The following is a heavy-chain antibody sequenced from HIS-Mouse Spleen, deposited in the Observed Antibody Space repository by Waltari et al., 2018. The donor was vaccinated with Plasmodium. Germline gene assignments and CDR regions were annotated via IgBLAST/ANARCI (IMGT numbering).Heavy chain of an antibody. D-gene: IGHD2-2*01. J-gene: IGHJ3*02. V-gene: IGHV4-59*01. CDR2: IYYSGST. CDR3: ARDCSSTSCLDAFDI. Sequence: QVQLQESGPGLVKPSETLSLTCTVSGGSISSYYWSWIRQPPGKGLEGIGYIYYSGSTNYTPSLKSLVTISVDPSKNQFSLKLSSVTAADTAVYYCARDCSSTSCLDAFDIWGQGTMVTVSS. CDR1: GGSISSYY.